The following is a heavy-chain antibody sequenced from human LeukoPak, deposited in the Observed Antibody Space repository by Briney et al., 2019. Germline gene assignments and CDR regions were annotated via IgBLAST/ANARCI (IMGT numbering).Heavy chain of an antibody. CDR2: INHSGST. D-gene: IGHD3-3*01. Sequence: SETLSLTCAVYGGSFSGYYGSWIRQPPGKGLEWMGEINHSGSTNYNPSLKSRVTISVDTSKNQFSLKLSSVTAADTAVYYCARLGVVIAPYYYYYMDVWGKGTTVTVSS. CDR1: GGSFSGYY. CDR3: ARLGVVIAPYYYYYMDV. V-gene: IGHV4-34*01. J-gene: IGHJ6*03.